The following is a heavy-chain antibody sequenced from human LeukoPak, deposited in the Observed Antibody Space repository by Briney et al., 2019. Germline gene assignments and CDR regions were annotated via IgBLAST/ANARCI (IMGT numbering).Heavy chain of an antibody. D-gene: IGHD3-22*01. CDR3: ARGGRYYYDSSGPIDY. Sequence: ASVKVSCKASGGTFISYAISWVRQAPGQGLEWMGRIIPIFGTANYAQKFQGRVTMTRDTSISTAYMELSRLRSDDTAVYYCARGGRYYYDSSGPIDYWGQGTLVTVSS. CDR1: GGTFISYA. J-gene: IGHJ4*02. CDR2: IIPIFGTA. V-gene: IGHV1-69*05.